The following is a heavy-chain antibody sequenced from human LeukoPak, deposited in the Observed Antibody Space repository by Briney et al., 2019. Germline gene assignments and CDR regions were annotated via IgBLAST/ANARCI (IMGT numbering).Heavy chain of an antibody. CDR2: IFTSGST. J-gene: IGHJ1*01. V-gene: IGHV4-61*02. CDR3: ARHYYDSSGYYTEYLQH. D-gene: IGHD3-22*01. Sequence: SQTLSLTCTVSGGSISSGDYYWTWIRQPAGKGLEWIGRIFTSGSTRYSPSLKSRVTISVDTSKNQFSLKLSSVTAADTAVYYCARHYYDSSGYYTEYLQHWGQGTLVTVSS. CDR1: GGSISSGDYY.